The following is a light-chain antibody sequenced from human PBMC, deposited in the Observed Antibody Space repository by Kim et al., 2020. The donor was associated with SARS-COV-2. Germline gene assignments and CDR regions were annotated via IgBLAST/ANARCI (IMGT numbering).Light chain of an antibody. V-gene: IGLV3-1*01. CDR2: QDT. Sequence: SVSPGQTASITCAGEKLGNKYASWYQHKPGQSPVLVIYQDTKRPSGIPERFSGSNSGNTATLTISGTQAMDEADYYCQAWDSSTVVFGGGTQLTVL. J-gene: IGLJ2*01. CDR3: QAWDSSTVV. CDR1: KLGNKY.